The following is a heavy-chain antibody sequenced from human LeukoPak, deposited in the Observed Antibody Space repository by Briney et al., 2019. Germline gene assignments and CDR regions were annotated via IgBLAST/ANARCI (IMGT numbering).Heavy chain of an antibody. D-gene: IGHD3-10*01. Sequence: ASVKVSCKASGYTFTGYYMHWVRQAPGQGLEWMGWINPNIGGTNYAQKFQGRVTMTRDTSISTAYMELSRLRSDDTAVYYCARKQYYGSGSYYNWDYGMDVWGQGTTVTVSS. J-gene: IGHJ6*02. CDR1: GYTFTGYY. V-gene: IGHV1-2*02. CDR3: ARKQYYGSGSYYNWDYGMDV. CDR2: INPNIGGT.